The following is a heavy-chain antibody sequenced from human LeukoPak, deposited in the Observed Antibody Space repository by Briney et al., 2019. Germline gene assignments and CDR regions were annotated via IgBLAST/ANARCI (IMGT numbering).Heavy chain of an antibody. J-gene: IGHJ5*02. CDR2: IYHSGST. D-gene: IGHD1-1*01. CDR3: ARTPTGTTYWFDP. CDR1: GGSISSGGYS. V-gene: IGHV4-30-2*01. Sequence: PSETLSLTCAVSGGSISSGGYSWSWIRQPPGKGLEWIGYIYHSGSTYYNPSLKSRVTISVDRSKNQFSLKLSSVTAADTAVYYCARTPTGTTYWFDPWGQGTLVTVSS.